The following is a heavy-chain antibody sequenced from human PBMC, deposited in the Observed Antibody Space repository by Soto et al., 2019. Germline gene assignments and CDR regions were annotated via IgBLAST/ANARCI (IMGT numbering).Heavy chain of an antibody. D-gene: IGHD6-6*01. J-gene: IGHJ3*02. CDR2: IYWNDDK. CDR3: ARGLATLPVFAFDI. CDR1: GISLSTSGVG. Sequence: QITLKGSGPTLVKPTQTLTLTCTLSGISLSTSGVGLGWIRQTPGKALEWLALIYWNDDKRYNPSLKTRLTITKDTSKNQAVLTMTNMDPVDTATYYCARGLATLPVFAFDIWDPGTVVIVSS. V-gene: IGHV2-5*01.